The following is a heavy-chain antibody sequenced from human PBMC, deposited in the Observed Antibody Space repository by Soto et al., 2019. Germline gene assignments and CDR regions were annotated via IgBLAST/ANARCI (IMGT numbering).Heavy chain of an antibody. Sequence: ASVKVSCKPSGYSFTAFYIHWVRQAPGQGLEWTGWVDPNSGEPRNAQNFQGRVTMTRDTSTSTVYLDLNWLRSDDTAVSYCAREKHGSLDHRGHVSHVNLS. CDR1: GYSFTAFY. D-gene: IGHD3-10*01. V-gene: IGHV1-2*02. CDR3: AREKHGSLDH. CDR2: VDPNSGEP. J-gene: IGHJ4*01.